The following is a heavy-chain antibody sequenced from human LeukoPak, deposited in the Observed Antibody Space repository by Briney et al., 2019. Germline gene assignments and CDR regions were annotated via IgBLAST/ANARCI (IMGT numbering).Heavy chain of an antibody. CDR1: GFTFSSYS. V-gene: IGHV3-48*01. CDR3: AKARYGYYHYGMDV. CDR2: ISSSSSTI. J-gene: IGHJ6*02. Sequence: GGSLRLSCAASGFTFSSYSMNWVRQAPGKGLEWVSYISSSSSTIYYADSVKGRFTISRDNSKNTLYLQMNSLRAEDTAVYYCAKARYGYYHYGMDVWGQGTTVTVSS. D-gene: IGHD5-18*01.